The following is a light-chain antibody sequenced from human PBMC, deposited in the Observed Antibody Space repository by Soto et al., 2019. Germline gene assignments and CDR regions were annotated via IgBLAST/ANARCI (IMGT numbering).Light chain of an antibody. CDR1: QSVSSY. Sequence: EIVLTQSPATLSLSPGERATLSCRASQSVSSYLAWYQQKPGQAPRLLIYDASNRATGIPARFSGSGSGTDFTLTISSLEPEDFAVYYCQQRSSWALTVGGGTKVEIK. CDR3: QQRSSWALT. CDR2: DAS. J-gene: IGKJ4*02. V-gene: IGKV3-11*01.